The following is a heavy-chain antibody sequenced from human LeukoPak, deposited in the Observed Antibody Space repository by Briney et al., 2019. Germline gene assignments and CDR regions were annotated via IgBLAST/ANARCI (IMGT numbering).Heavy chain of an antibody. V-gene: IGHV3-9*01. Sequence: GRSLRLSCAASGFTFDDYAMHWVRQAPGKGLEWVSGISWNSGSIGYADSVKGRFTISRDNAKNSLYLQMNSLRAEDTALYYCAKDIKAYYDSSGYYPDAFDIWGQGTMVTVSS. D-gene: IGHD3-22*01. CDR2: ISWNSGSI. CDR3: AKDIKAYYDSSGYYPDAFDI. J-gene: IGHJ3*02. CDR1: GFTFDDYA.